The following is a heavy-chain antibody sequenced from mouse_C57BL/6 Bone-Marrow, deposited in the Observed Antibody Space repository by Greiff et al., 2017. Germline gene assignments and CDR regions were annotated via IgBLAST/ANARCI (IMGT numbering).Heavy chain of an antibody. J-gene: IGHJ2*01. V-gene: IGHV1-15*01. Sequence: VQLQESGAELVRPGASVTLSCKASGYTFTDYEMHWVKQTPVHGLEWIGAIDPETGGTAYNQKFKGKAILTADKSSSTAYMELRSLTSEDSAVYYCTRQGLYGSSHYYFYYWGQGTTLTVSS. CDR1: GYTFTDYE. CDR2: IDPETGGT. D-gene: IGHD1-1*01. CDR3: TRQGLYGSSHYYFYY.